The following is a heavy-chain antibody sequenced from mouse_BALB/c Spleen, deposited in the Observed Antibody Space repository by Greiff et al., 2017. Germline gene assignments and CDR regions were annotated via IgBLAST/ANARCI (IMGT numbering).Heavy chain of an antibody. Sequence: EVKLMESGGGLVQPGGSLRLSCATSGFTFTDYYMSWVRQPPGKALEWLGFIRNKANGYTTEYSASVKGRFTISRDNSQSILYLQMNTLRAEDSATYYCARVSYYRYDGAMDYWGQGTSVTVSS. V-gene: IGHV7-3*02. D-gene: IGHD2-14*01. CDR2: IRNKANGYTT. CDR3: ARVSYYRYDGAMDY. CDR1: GFTFTDYY. J-gene: IGHJ4*01.